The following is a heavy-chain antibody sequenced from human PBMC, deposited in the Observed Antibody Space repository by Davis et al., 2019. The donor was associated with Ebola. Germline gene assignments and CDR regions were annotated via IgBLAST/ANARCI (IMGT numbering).Heavy chain of an antibody. Sequence: GESLKISCTASGFTFGDYAMSWVRQAPGKGLEWVGFIRSKAYGGTTEYAASVKGRFTISRDDSKSIAYLQMNSLKTEDTAVYYCTRGLNDKHYDSSGYYSSEVDYWGQGTLVTVSS. CDR2: IRSKAYGGTT. V-gene: IGHV3-49*04. CDR1: GFTFGDYA. D-gene: IGHD3-22*01. CDR3: TRGLNDKHYDSSGYYSSEVDY. J-gene: IGHJ4*02.